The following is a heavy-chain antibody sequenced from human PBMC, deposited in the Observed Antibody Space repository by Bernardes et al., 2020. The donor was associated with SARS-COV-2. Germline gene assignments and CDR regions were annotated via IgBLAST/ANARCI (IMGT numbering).Heavy chain of an antibody. CDR1: GFTFSSYG. Sequence: GALRLSCAASGFTFSSYGMPWVRQAPGKGLEWVAVIWYDGSNKYYADSVKGRFTISRDNSKNTLYLQMNSLRAEDTAVYYCAKYDFWSGSSFDYWGQGTLVTVSS. CDR2: IWYDGSNK. D-gene: IGHD3-3*01. J-gene: IGHJ4*02. V-gene: IGHV3-33*06. CDR3: AKYDFWSGSSFDY.